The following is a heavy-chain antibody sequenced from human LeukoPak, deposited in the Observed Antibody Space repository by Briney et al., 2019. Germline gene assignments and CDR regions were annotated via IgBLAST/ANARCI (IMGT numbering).Heavy chain of an antibody. Sequence: GGSLRLSCAASGFTFSSYAMSWVRQAPGKGLEWVSAISGSGGSTYYADSVKGRFTISRDNSKNTLYLQMNSLRAEDTAVYYCTTDELRFLHGEDYWGQGILVTVSS. CDR2: ISGSGGST. D-gene: IGHD3-3*01. V-gene: IGHV3-23*01. CDR3: TTDELRFLHGEDY. CDR1: GFTFSSYA. J-gene: IGHJ4*02.